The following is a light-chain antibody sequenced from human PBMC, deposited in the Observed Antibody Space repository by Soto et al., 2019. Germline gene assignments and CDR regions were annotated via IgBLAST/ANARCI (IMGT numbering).Light chain of an antibody. CDR2: WAS. Sequence: DIVLTQSPHSLAVSLGERATINCKSSQRLLSDSNKKNYLVWHQHKPGQPPKVLISWASTRISGVTDRFSGSGSGTDFTLTINNLQAEDVAVYYCQKYSGAPLTFGGGTKVEIK. CDR1: QRLLSDSNKKNY. CDR3: QKYSGAPLT. V-gene: IGKV4-1*01. J-gene: IGKJ4*01.